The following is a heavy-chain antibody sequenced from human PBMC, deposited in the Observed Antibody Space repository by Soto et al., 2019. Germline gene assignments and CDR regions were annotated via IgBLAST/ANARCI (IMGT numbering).Heavy chain of an antibody. CDR2: IIPIFGTA. CDR1: GGTFSSYA. D-gene: IGHD6-13*01. Sequence: QVQLVQSGAEVKKPGSSVKVSCKASGGTFSSYAISWVRQAPGQGLEWMGGIIPIFGTANYAQKFPGRVTITGDESTSTAYMELSSLRSEDTAVYYWARDRRAAAGTLHIWFDPWGQGTLVTVSS. CDR3: ARDRRAAAGTLHIWFDP. J-gene: IGHJ5*02. V-gene: IGHV1-69*01.